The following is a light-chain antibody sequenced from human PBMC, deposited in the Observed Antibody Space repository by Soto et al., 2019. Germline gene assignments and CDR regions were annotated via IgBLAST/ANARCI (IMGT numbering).Light chain of an antibody. J-gene: IGKJ3*01. CDR2: DAS. V-gene: IGKV3-11*01. CDR1: QSISSY. CDR3: HQRSTWPVT. Sequence: EIVLTQSPATLSLSPGERATLSCRASQSISSYLAWYQQKPDQAPRLLIYDASTRATGIPARFSGSGSGTVFTLTSSSLEPEDFAVYYCHQRSTWPVTFGHGTKVDIK.